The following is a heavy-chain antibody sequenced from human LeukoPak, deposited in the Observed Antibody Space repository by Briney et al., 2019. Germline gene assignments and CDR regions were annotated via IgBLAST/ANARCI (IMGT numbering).Heavy chain of an antibody. CDR2: IRYDGINQ. Sequence: GGSLRLSCAASGFTFSDYGIHWVRQAPGKGLEWVTFIRYDGINQYYADSVKGRFTISRDNSKNTLDLQMNSLRAEDTAVYYCAKDGYYFGSGTYAGYWGQGTLVTVSS. CDR1: GFTFSDYG. CDR3: AKDGYYFGSGTYAGY. V-gene: IGHV3-30*02. D-gene: IGHD3-10*01. J-gene: IGHJ4*02.